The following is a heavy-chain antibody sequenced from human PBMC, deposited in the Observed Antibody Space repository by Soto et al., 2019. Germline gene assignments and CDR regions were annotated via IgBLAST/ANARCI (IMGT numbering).Heavy chain of an antibody. V-gene: IGHV4-31*03. Sequence: PSETLCVTCTVAGGSIGSGGCCWICIRKHPGKGLEWIGYIYYSGSTYYNPSLKRRFTISVDTSKNPFSLKLSSVTAADTAVYYCARGLGYCSSISCYSIGWFDPWGQGTLVTVSS. J-gene: IGHJ5*02. D-gene: IGHD2-2*01. CDR3: ARGLGYCSSISCYSIGWFDP. CDR2: IYYSGST. CDR1: GGSIGSGGCC.